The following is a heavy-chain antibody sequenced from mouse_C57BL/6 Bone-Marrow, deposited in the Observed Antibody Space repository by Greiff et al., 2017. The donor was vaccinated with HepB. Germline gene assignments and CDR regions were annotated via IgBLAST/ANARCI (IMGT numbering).Heavy chain of an antibody. CDR2: ISDGGSYT. J-gene: IGHJ2*01. CDR3: ARDYYYGSSPFDY. V-gene: IGHV5-4*01. Sequence: EVQVVESGGGLVKPGGSLKLSCAASGFTFSSYAMSWVRQTPEKRLEWVATISDGGSYTYYPDNVKGRFTISRDNAKNNLYLQMSHLKSEDTAMYYCARDYYYGSSPFDYWGQGTTLTVSS. CDR1: GFTFSSYA. D-gene: IGHD1-1*01.